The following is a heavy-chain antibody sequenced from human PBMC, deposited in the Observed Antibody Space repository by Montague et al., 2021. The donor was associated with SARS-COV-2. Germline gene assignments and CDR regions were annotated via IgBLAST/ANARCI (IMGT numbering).Heavy chain of an antibody. CDR2: SFYRGTT. CDR3: ARGATRTFDY. Sequence: SETLSLTCTVSGDSMTYSYWSWIRQTPEKGLEWIGYSFYRGTTKYNPSLESRVTITVDTSKDQFYLKLNSVTAADTAVYYCARGATRTFDYWGQGTPVTVSS. CDR1: GDSMTYSY. D-gene: IGHD1-1*01. J-gene: IGHJ4*02. V-gene: IGHV4-59*01.